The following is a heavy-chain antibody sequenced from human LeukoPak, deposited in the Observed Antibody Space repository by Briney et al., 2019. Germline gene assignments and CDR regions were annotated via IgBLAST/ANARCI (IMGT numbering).Heavy chain of an antibody. J-gene: IGHJ6*03. CDR3: ARDHRYYDFWSGYYYYYYYMDV. V-gene: IGHV3-7*01. D-gene: IGHD3-3*01. Sequence: PGGSLRLSCAASGFTFSSYWMSWVRQAPGKGLEWVANIKQDGSEKYYVDSVKGRFTISRDNAKNSLYLQMNSLRAEDTAVYYCARDHRYYDFWSGYYYYYYYMDVWGKGTTVTVSS. CDR1: GFTFSSYW. CDR2: IKQDGSEK.